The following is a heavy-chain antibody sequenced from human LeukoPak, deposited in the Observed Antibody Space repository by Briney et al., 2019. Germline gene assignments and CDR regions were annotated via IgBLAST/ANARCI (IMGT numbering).Heavy chain of an antibody. J-gene: IGHJ3*02. CDR3: ARLTIFTAWAFDI. CDR1: GDSISSGPYS. V-gene: IGHV4-39*01. Sequence: SETLSLTCTVSGDSISSGPYSWGWIRQPPGKGLEWIGSIYYSGGTYYNPSLKSRVTISVDTSKNQFSLKLSSVTAADTAVYYCARLTIFTAWAFDIWGQGTLVTVSS. D-gene: IGHD2/OR15-2a*01. CDR2: IYYSGGT.